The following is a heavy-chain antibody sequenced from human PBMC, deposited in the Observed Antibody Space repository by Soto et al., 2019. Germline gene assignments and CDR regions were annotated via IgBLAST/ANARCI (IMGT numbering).Heavy chain of an antibody. V-gene: IGHV1-18*01. Sequence: QVHLVQSGAEVKKPGASVKVSCKASGYTLSSYGISWGRQAPGQGLEWMGRITTYNGNTNYAQKLQGRVTMTTDLSTNTAFMELRSLRSDDTAVYYCARDWGELYLDYWGQGTLVTVSS. D-gene: IGHD3-10*01. CDR2: ITTYNGNT. J-gene: IGHJ4*02. CDR1: GYTLSSYG. CDR3: ARDWGELYLDY.